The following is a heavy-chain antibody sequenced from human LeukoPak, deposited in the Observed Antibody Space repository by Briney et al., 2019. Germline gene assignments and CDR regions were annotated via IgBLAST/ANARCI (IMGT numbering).Heavy chain of an antibody. Sequence: PGGSLRLSCAASGFTFSSYAMSWVRQAPGKGLEWVSAISGSGGSTYYADSVKGRFTISRDNSKNTLYLQMNSLRAEDMAVYYCAKVGSIVVVPAAKPVYFDYWGQGTLVTVSS. CDR3: AKVGSIVVVPAAKPVYFDY. D-gene: IGHD2-2*01. J-gene: IGHJ4*02. V-gene: IGHV3-23*01. CDR2: ISGSGGST. CDR1: GFTFSSYA.